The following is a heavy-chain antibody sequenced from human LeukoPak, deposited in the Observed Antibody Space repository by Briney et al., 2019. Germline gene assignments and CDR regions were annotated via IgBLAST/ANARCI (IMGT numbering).Heavy chain of an antibody. CDR3: ARGHDITIFGVVSDDAFDI. V-gene: IGHV1-18*01. CDR2: ISAYNGNT. J-gene: IGHJ3*02. D-gene: IGHD3-3*01. Sequence: ASVKVSCKASGYTFTSYGISWVRQAPGQGLEWMGWISAYNGNTNYAQKLQGRVTMTTDTSTSTAYMELRSLRSDDTAVYYCARGHDITIFGVVSDDAFDIWGQGTMVTVSS. CDR1: GYTFTSYG.